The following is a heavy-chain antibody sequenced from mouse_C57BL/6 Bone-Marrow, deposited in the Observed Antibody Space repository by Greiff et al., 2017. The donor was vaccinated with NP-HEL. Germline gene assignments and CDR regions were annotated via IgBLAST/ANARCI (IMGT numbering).Heavy chain of an antibody. Sequence: CKASGYAFSSYWMNWVKERPGKGLEWLGQIYPGDGDTKYNGKFKGKATLTADKSSSTAYMQVSSLTSEDSAVYFCARGDYGSSRFGYAMDYWGQGTSVTVSS. CDR3: ARGDYGSSRFGYAMDY. V-gene: IGHV1-80*01. D-gene: IGHD1-1*01. J-gene: IGHJ4*01. CDR1: GYAFSSYW. CDR2: IYPGDGDT.